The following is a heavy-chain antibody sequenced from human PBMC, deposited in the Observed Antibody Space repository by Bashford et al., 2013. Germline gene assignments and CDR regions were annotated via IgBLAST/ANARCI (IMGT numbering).Heavy chain of an antibody. V-gene: IGHV3-23*01. CDR3: AKAGYHDSSGYYFDS. D-gene: IGHD3-22*01. CDR2: FSGRGGGT. Sequence: VRQAPGKGLEWVSTFSGRGGGTYYADSLKGRFTISRDNSKNTLYLQMNSLRVDDTAVYYCAKAGYHDSSGYYFDSWGQGPWSPSPQ. J-gene: IGHJ4*02.